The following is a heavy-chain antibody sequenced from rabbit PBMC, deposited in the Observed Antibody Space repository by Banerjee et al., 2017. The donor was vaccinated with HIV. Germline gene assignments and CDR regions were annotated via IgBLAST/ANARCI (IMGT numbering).Heavy chain of an antibody. CDR2: IDGGSSTYT. CDR1: GFSFSSSYW. Sequence: QSLEESGGDLVKPGASLTLTCTASGFSFSSSYWICWVRQAPGKGLEWIACIDGGSSTYTYYASWAKGRFTISKTSSTTVTLQMTSLTAADTATYFCARGQSTYVGYDYGRPYKLCGPGTLVTVS. CDR3: ARGQSTYVGYDYGRPYKL. J-gene: IGHJ4*01. V-gene: IGHV1S40*01. D-gene: IGHD6-1*01.